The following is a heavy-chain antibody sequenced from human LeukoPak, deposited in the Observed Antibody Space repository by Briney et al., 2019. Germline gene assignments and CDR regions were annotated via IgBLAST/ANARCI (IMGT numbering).Heavy chain of an antibody. CDR1: GFTFSSYS. D-gene: IGHD4-17*01. J-gene: IGHJ4*02. CDR2: IGSSSSYI. V-gene: IGHV3-21*01. CDR3: ARGDYGDYDY. Sequence: PGGSLRLSCAASGFTFSSYSMNWVRQAPGKGLEWVSSIGSSSSYIYYADSVKGRFTISRDNAKNSLYLQMNSLRAEDTAVYYCARGDYGDYDYWGQGTLVTVSS.